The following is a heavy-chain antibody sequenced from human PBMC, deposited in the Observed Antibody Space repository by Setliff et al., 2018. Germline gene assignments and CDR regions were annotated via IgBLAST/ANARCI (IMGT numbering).Heavy chain of an antibody. V-gene: IGHV3-74*03. J-gene: IGHJ3*01. Sequence: GGSLRLSCAASGFTFSSYWMHWVRQAPGKGLVWVSRLNEDGSTTTYADSVKGRFTISRDNAKNSLYLQMNSLGAEDTALYYCARAHRYFSDTSGYFYDQGRSAFDVWGQGTMVTVSS. CDR3: ARAHRYFSDTSGYFYDQGRSAFDV. CDR2: LNEDGSTT. CDR1: GFTFSSYW. D-gene: IGHD3-22*01.